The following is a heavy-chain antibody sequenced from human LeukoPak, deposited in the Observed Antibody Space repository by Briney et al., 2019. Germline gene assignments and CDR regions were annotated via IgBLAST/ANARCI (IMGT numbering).Heavy chain of an antibody. J-gene: IGHJ4*02. CDR2: INPNSGGT. CDR3: ARAGGASDSSGWYVFDY. V-gene: IGHV1-2*04. CDR1: GYTFTAQH. D-gene: IGHD6-19*01. Sequence: ASVKVSCKASGYTFTAQHMHWVRQAPGQGLEWMGWINPNSGGTNYAQKFQGWVTMTRDTSISTAYMELNRLRSDDTAVYYCARAGGASDSSGWYVFDYWGQGTLVTVSS.